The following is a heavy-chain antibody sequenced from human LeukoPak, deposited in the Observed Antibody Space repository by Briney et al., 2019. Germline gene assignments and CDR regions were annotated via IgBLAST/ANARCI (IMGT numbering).Heavy chain of an antibody. CDR1: GFTFNTFN. V-gene: IGHV3-21*01. J-gene: IGHJ4*02. CDR2: ITSGGDYI. Sequence: GGSLRLSCAASGFTFNTFNMNWVRQAPGKGLEWVSSITSGGDYIYYADSVKGRFTTSRDNAKNSLSLQLNSLRVEDTAVYYCARGHYDVLAASYKWTPDYWGQGTLVTVSS. CDR3: ARGHYDVLAASYKWTPDY. D-gene: IGHD3-9*01.